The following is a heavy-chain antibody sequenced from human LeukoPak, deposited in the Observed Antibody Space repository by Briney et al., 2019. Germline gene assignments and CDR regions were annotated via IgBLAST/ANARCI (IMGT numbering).Heavy chain of an antibody. J-gene: IGHJ6*02. V-gene: IGHV1-24*01. Sequence: AASVKVSCKVSGYTLTELSMHWVRQAPGKGLEWMGGFDPEDGETIYAQKFQGWVTMTRDTSISTAYMELSRLRSDDTAVYYCARADIVVVPAAPSYYYYGMDVWGQGTTVTVSS. CDR2: FDPEDGET. D-gene: IGHD2-2*01. CDR3: ARADIVVVPAAPSYYYYGMDV. CDR1: GYTLTELS.